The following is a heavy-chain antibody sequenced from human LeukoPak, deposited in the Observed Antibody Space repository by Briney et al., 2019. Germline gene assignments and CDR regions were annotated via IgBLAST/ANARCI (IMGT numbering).Heavy chain of an antibody. Sequence: SETLSLTCAVYGGSFSGYYWSWIRQPPGKGLEWIGEINHSGSTNYNPSLKSRVTISVGTSKNQFSLKLSSVTAADTAVYYCAREGIYFDYWGQGTLVTVSS. V-gene: IGHV4-34*01. CDR3: AREGIYFDY. J-gene: IGHJ4*02. CDR1: GGSFSGYY. CDR2: INHSGST.